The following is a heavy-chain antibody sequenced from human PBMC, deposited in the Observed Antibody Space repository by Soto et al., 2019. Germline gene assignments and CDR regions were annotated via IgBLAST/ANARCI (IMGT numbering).Heavy chain of an antibody. J-gene: IGHJ4*02. D-gene: IGHD6-13*01. Sequence: YCSASGFTFSSDWISWVRQARGKGLEWVANIKQDGSEKYYVDSVKGRFTISRDNAKNSLYLQMNSLRAEDTAVYYCARLRSSSWYDYFDYWGQGTLVTVSS. CDR1: GFTFSSDW. V-gene: IGHV3-7*03. CDR2: IKQDGSEK. CDR3: ARLRSSSWYDYFDY.